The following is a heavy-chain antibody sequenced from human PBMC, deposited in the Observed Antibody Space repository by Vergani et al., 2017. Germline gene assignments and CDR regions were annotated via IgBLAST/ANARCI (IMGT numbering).Heavy chain of an antibody. CDR2: ISSSGSTI. Sequence: VQLVESGGGVVQPGRSLRLSCAASGFTFGDHGIHWVRRAPGKGLEWVSYISSSGSTIYYADSVKGRFTISRDNAKNSLYLQMNSLRAEDTAVYYCARDIAAAGDYWGQGTLVTVSS. CDR1: GFTFGDHG. CDR3: ARDIAAAGDY. V-gene: IGHV3-48*03. D-gene: IGHD6-13*01. J-gene: IGHJ4*02.